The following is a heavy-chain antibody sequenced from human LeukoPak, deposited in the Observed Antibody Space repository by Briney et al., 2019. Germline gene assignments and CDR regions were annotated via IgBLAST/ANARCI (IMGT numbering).Heavy chain of an antibody. V-gene: IGHV3-11*04. Sequence: GGSLRLSCAASGFTLSDYYMSWIRQAPGKGLEWVSYISSSGATTYYPDSVKGRFTISRDNTKNSLFLQMNSLRVEDTAVYYCARAGYRWYFDLWGRGTLVTVSS. J-gene: IGHJ2*01. CDR1: GFTLSDYY. D-gene: IGHD6-13*01. CDR3: ARAGYRWYFDL. CDR2: ISSSGATT.